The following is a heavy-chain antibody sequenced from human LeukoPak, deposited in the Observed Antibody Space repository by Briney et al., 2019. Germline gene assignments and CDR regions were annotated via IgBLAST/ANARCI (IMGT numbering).Heavy chain of an antibody. Sequence: GGSLRLSCAASGFTLSSYGMHWVRQAPGKGLEWVAVISYDGSNKYYADSVKGRFTISRDNSKNTLYLQMNSLKAEDTAVHYCAKERTVTTPSFDYWGQGTLVTVSS. J-gene: IGHJ4*02. V-gene: IGHV3-30*18. CDR1: GFTLSSYG. CDR2: ISYDGSNK. CDR3: AKERTVTTPSFDY. D-gene: IGHD4-17*01.